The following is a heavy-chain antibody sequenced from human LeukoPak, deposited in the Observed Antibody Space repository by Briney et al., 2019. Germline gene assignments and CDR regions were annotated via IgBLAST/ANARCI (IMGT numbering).Heavy chain of an antibody. CDR2: IRYDGSNK. Sequence: GGSLRLSCAASGFTFSSYGMHWVRQAPGKGLEWVAFIRYDGSNKYYADSVKGRFTISRDNSKNTLYLQMNSLRAEDTAVYYCARVLRVVVIKGDAFDIWGQGTMVTVSS. CDR1: GFTFSSYG. CDR3: ARVLRVVVIKGDAFDI. D-gene: IGHD3-22*01. V-gene: IGHV3-30*02. J-gene: IGHJ3*02.